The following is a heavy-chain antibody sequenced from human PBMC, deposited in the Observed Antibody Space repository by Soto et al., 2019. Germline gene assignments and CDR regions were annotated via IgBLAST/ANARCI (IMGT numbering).Heavy chain of an antibody. D-gene: IGHD2-21*02. V-gene: IGHV3-30*03. CDR1: GFTFSNYG. CDR3: ARDLGGYYSTDFDY. CDR2: GSYDGSTK. Sequence: QVQLVESGGGVVQPGRSLRLSCAAAGFTFSNYGMHWVRQAPGKGLEWLAVGSYDGSTKYYADSVKGPFTISRDNSKITMYLQRNSLRPEDTAQYYCARDLGGYYSTDFDYVGQGIQVTVSS. J-gene: IGHJ4*02.